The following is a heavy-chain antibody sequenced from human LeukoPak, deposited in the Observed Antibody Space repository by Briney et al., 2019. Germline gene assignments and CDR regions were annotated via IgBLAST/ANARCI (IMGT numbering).Heavy chain of an antibody. Sequence: TLSLTCTVSGGSISSGSYYWSWIRQPAGKGLEWIGRIYTSGSTNYNPSLKSRVTISVDTSKNQFSLKLSSVTAADTAVYYCARERREPPTSYWGQGTLVTVSS. D-gene: IGHD2-2*01. J-gene: IGHJ1*01. CDR3: ARERREPPTSY. CDR1: GGSISSGSYY. V-gene: IGHV4-61*02. CDR2: IYTSGST.